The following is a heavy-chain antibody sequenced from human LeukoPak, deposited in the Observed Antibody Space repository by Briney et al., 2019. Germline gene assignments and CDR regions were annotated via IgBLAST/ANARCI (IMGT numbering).Heavy chain of an antibody. D-gene: IGHD2-15*01. CDR3: LTSTRSHRFHY. V-gene: IGHV3-7*01. Sequence: GGSLRLSCAASGFTFSSYWMCWVRQAPGKGLEWVAIIKQDGSDKYYVDSVEGRFITSRDNAKNSLYLQMNSLRDEDTAVYYCLTSTRSHRFHYWGQRTLVTVSS. J-gene: IGHJ4*02. CDR1: GFTFSSYW. CDR2: IKQDGSDK.